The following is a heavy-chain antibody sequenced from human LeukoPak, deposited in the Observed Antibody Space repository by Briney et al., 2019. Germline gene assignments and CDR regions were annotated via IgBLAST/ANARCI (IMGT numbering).Heavy chain of an antibody. D-gene: IGHD4-17*01. J-gene: IGHJ6*03. CDR1: GFTFSSYW. CDR2: IKQDESEK. V-gene: IGHV3-7*01. Sequence: GGSLRLSCAASGFTFSSYWMSWVRQAPGKGLEWVANIKQDESEKYYVDSVKGRFTISRDNAKNSLYLQMNSLRAEDTAVYYCARDGVDYGDYVDYYYYMDVRGKGTTVTVSS. CDR3: ARDGVDYGDYVDYYYYMDV.